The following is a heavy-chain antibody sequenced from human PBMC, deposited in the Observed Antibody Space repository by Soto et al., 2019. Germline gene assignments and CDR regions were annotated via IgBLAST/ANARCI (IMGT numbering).Heavy chain of an antibody. Sequence: GGSLRLSCAASGFTFDDYGMSWVRQAPGKGLEWVSGINWNGGSTGYAESVKGRFTISRDNAKNSLFLQMNSLRAEDTAVYYCARYLSPYEILTGSPSYAFDIWGQGTMVTVSS. CDR3: ARYLSPYEILTGSPSYAFDI. CDR1: GFTFDDYG. J-gene: IGHJ3*02. D-gene: IGHD3-9*01. CDR2: INWNGGST. V-gene: IGHV3-20*04.